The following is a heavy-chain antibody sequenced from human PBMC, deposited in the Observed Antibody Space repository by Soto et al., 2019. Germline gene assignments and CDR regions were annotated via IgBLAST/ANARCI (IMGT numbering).Heavy chain of an antibody. CDR2: IKQDGSEK. D-gene: IGHD6-6*01. V-gene: IGHV3-7*01. CDR3: ARGRAAREKKYYYYMDV. Sequence: GGSLRLSCAASGFTFSSYWMSWVRQAPGKGLEWVANIKQDGSEKYYVDSVKGRFTISRDNAKNSLYLQMNSLRAEDTAVYYCARGRAAREKKYYYYMDVWGKGTTVTVSS. J-gene: IGHJ6*03. CDR1: GFTFSSYW.